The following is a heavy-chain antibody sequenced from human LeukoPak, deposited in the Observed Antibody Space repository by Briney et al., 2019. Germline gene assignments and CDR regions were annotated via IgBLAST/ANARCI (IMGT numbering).Heavy chain of an antibody. V-gene: IGHV1-46*01. J-gene: IGHJ4*02. CDR1: GYTFTSYY. D-gene: IGHD2-15*01. CDR3: ASIVVVAATQDAFDY. CDR2: INPSGGST. Sequence: GASVKVSCKASGYTFTSYYMHWVRQAPGQGLEWMGIINPSGGSTSYAQKFQGRATMTRDTSTSTVYMELSSLRSEDTAVYYCASIVVVAATQDAFDYWGQGTLVTVSS.